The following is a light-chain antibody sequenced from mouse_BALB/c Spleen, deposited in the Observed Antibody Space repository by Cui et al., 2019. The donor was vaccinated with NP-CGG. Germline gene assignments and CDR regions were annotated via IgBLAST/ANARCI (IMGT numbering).Light chain of an antibody. V-gene: IGLV1*01. CDR3: ALWYSNHWV. CDR1: TGAVTTSNY. CDR2: GSN. J-gene: IGLJ1*01. Sequence: AVVSHESALTTSPGETVTLTCRSSTGAVTTSNYANLVQEKPDHLFTGLIGGSNNRAPGVPARFSGSLIGDKAALTITGAQTEDEAIYFCALWYSNHWVFGGGTKLTVL.